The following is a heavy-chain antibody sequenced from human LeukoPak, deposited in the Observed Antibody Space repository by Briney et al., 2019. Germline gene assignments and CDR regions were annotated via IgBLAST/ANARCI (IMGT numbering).Heavy chain of an antibody. CDR3: ARSVLQFPYFDY. CDR1: GGSFSGYY. Sequence: SETLSLTCAVYGGSFSGYYWSWIRQPPGEGLEWIGYIYYSGSTNYNPSLKSRVTISVDTSKNQFSLKLSSVTAADTAVYYCARSVLQFPYFDYWGQGTLVTVSS. V-gene: IGHV4-59*01. J-gene: IGHJ4*02. CDR2: IYYSGST. D-gene: IGHD2-8*02.